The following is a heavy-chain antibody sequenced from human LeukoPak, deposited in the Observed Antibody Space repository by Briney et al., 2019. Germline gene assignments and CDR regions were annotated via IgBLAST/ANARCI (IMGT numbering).Heavy chain of an antibody. Sequence: PGGSLRLSCAASGFTFSTYEMNWIRQAPGKGLEWVSYISPSGTTIYYADSVKGRFTISRDNAKNSVYLQMNSLRAEDTAVYYCARKTFGKVYFDSWGQGTLVIVSS. D-gene: IGHD3-10*01. V-gene: IGHV3-48*03. CDR1: GFTFSTYE. J-gene: IGHJ4*02. CDR2: ISPSGTTI. CDR3: ARKTFGKVYFDS.